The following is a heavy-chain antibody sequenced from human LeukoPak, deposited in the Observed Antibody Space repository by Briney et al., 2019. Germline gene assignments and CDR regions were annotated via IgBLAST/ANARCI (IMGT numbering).Heavy chain of an antibody. J-gene: IGHJ4*02. D-gene: IGHD3-10*01. CDR1: GFTFSSYG. CDR3: AKIWFGEPEY. Sequence: PGGSLRLSCAASGFTFSSYGMHWVRQAPGKGLERVAVISYDGSNKYYADSVKGRFTISRDNSKNTLYLQMNSLRAEDTAVYYCAKIWFGEPEYWGQGTLVTVSS. CDR2: ISYDGSNK. V-gene: IGHV3-30*18.